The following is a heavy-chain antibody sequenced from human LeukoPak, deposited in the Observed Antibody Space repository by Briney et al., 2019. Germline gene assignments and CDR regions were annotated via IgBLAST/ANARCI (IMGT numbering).Heavy chain of an antibody. CDR1: GYTFTGYY. Sequence: ASVKVSCKASGYTFTGYYMHWVRQAPGQGLEWMGWINPNSGGTNYAQKFQGRVTMTRDASISTAYMELSRLRSDDTAVCYCARAPASGEFDYWGQGTLVTVSS. CDR3: ARAPASGEFDY. D-gene: IGHD7-27*01. J-gene: IGHJ4*02. V-gene: IGHV1-2*02. CDR2: INPNSGGT.